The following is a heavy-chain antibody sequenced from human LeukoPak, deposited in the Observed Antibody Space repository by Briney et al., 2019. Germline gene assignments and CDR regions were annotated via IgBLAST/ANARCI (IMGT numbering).Heavy chain of an antibody. V-gene: IGHV1-18*01. J-gene: IGHJ4*02. Sequence: ASVKVSCKASGYTFTSYGISWLRQAPGQGLEWMGWISAYNGNTNYAQKLQGRVTMTTDTSTSTAYMELRSLRSDDTAVYYCARDKALYYDSSGYYYVEDYWGQGTLVTVSS. D-gene: IGHD3-22*01. CDR1: GYTFTSYG. CDR2: ISAYNGNT. CDR3: ARDKALYYDSSGYYYVEDY.